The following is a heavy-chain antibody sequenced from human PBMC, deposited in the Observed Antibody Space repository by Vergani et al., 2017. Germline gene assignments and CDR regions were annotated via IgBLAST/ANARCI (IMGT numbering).Heavy chain of an antibody. V-gene: IGHV4-39*01. CDR2: MDYSGST. CDR3: ASERVACRAAYYHSYDF. Sequence: QVQLQESGPGLVKPSETLSLTCTVSGDSVISTDYHWGWIRQPPGKGLEWIGSMDYSGSTSYNPSLEGRISITFETPKNQFSLRLTSVTAADTAVYYCASERVACRAAYYHSYDFWGQGTLVGVSS. J-gene: IGHJ4*02. D-gene: IGHD4/OR15-4a*01. CDR1: GDSVISTDYH.